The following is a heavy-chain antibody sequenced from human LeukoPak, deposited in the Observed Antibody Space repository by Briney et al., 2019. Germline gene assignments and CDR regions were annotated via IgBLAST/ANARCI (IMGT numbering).Heavy chain of an antibody. V-gene: IGHV3-74*01. CDR2: INSDGSST. Sequence: GGSLRLSCAASGFTFRNYWMHWVRQAPGKGLVWVSRINSDGSSTTYADSVKGRFTISRDNAKKMLFLQMNSLGVEDTAVYFCATAYYYDKSGYVGYWGQGTMVTVSS. CDR3: ATAYYYDKSGYVGY. D-gene: IGHD3-22*01. CDR1: GFTFRNYW. J-gene: IGHJ4*02.